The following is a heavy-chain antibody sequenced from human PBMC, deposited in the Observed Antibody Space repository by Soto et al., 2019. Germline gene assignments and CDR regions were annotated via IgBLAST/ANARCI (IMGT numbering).Heavy chain of an antibody. V-gene: IGHV1-69*02. J-gene: IGHJ3*02. CDR2: IIPILGIA. CDR3: ARPRGIAAPKGAFDI. D-gene: IGHD6-25*01. CDR1: GGTFSSYT. Sequence: QVQLVQSGAEVKKPGSSVKVSCKASGGTFSSYTISWVRQAPGQGLEWMGRIIPILGIANYAQKFQGRVTITADKSTSTAYMELNSLRSEDTAVYYCARPRGIAAPKGAFDIWGQGTMVTVSS.